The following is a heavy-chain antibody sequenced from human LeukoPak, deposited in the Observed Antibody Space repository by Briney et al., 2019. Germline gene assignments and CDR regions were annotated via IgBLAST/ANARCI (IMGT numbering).Heavy chain of an antibody. Sequence: GASVKVSCKASGYTFTGYYMHWVRQAPGQGLEWMGWINPNSGGTNYAQKFQGRVTMTRDTSISTAYMELSRLRSDDTAVYYCAREGLGSGIGPDAFDIWGQGTMVTVSS. CDR3: AREGLGSGIGPDAFDI. CDR1: GYTFTGYY. V-gene: IGHV1-2*02. CDR2: INPNSGGT. D-gene: IGHD2-15*01. J-gene: IGHJ3*02.